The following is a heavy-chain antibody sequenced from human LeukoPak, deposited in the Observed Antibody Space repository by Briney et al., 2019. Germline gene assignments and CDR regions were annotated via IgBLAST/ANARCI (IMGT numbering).Heavy chain of an antibody. D-gene: IGHD3-9*01. V-gene: IGHV3-11*04. Sequence: GGSLRLSCAASGFTFSDYYMSWIRQAPGKGLEWVSYISSSGSTIYYADSVKGRFTISRDNAKNSLYLQMNSLRAEDTAVYYCARDLTRNYYYYMDVWGKGTTVTVSS. CDR3: ARDLTRNYYYYMDV. CDR1: GFTFSDYY. CDR2: ISSSGSTI. J-gene: IGHJ6*03.